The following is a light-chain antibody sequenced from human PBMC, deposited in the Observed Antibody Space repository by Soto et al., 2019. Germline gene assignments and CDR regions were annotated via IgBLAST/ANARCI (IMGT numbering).Light chain of an antibody. CDR2: GSS. CDR3: QSYGSSLSVLYV. Sequence: QSVLTQPPSVSGAPGQRVSISCTGSSSNIGAGYDVHWFQQLPGTAPKLLIYGSSNRPSGVPDRFSGSKSGTSASLAITGLQAEDEADYYCQSYGSSLSVLYVFGTGTKLTVL. J-gene: IGLJ1*01. V-gene: IGLV1-40*01. CDR1: SSNIGAGYD.